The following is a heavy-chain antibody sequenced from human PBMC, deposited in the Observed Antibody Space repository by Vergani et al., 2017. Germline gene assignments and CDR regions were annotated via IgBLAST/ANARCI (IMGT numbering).Heavy chain of an antibody. CDR3: ARVANGYYYYYGMDV. V-gene: IGHV1-3*04. D-gene: IGHD2-8*01. CDR2: INTGNGNT. J-gene: IGHJ6*02. CDR1: GYTFTSYA. Sequence: QVQLVQSGAEVKKPGASVKVSCKASGYTFTSYAMHWVRQAPGQRLEWMGWINTGNGNTKYSQKFQGRVTITRDTSASTAYMELSSLRSEDTAVYYCARVANGYYYYYGMDVWGQGTTVTVSS.